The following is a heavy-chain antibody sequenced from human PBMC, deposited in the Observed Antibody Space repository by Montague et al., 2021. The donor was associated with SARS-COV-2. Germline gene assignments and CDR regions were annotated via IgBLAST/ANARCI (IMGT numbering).Heavy chain of an antibody. CDR3: ATDPDDYSYYGAFAY. D-gene: IGHD4-11*01. CDR2: ISYDGINK. CDR1: GFTFSSYA. J-gene: IGHJ4*02. Sequence: SLRLSCAASGFTFSSYAMHWVRQAPGKGLEWVAVISYDGINKYYADSVKGRFTISRDNSKNTLYLQMNSLRGEDTAVYYCATDPDDYSYYGAFAYWGQGTRVTVSS. V-gene: IGHV3-30-3*01.